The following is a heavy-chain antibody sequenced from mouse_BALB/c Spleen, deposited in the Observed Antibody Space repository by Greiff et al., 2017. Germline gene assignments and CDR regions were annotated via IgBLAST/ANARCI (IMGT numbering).Heavy chain of an antibody. CDR1: GYTFTSYT. CDR2: INPSSGYT. V-gene: IGHV1-4*02. Sequence: QVHVKQSAAELVRPGASVKMSCKASGYTFTSYTMHWVKQRPGQGLEWIGYINPSSGYTEYNQKFKDKTTLTADKSSSTAYMQLSSLTSEDSAVYYCAKGDYYGSFAYWGQGTLVTVSA. D-gene: IGHD1-1*01. J-gene: IGHJ3*01. CDR3: AKGDYYGSFAY.